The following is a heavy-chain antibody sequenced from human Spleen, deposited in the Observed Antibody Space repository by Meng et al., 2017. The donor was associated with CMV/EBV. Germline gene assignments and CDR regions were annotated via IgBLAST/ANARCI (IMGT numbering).Heavy chain of an antibody. V-gene: IGHV3-11*04. D-gene: IGHD2-2*01. CDR3: ARVLGYCSSTSCYYYYGMDV. CDR2: ISSSGSSI. Sequence: GGSLRLSCAASGFTFRDYYMTWIRQAPGEGLEWLSYISSSGSSIYYADSVKGRFTISRDNAKNSLYLQMNSLRAEDTAVYYCARVLGYCSSTSCYYYYGMDVWGQGTTVTVSS. J-gene: IGHJ6*02. CDR1: GFTFRDYY.